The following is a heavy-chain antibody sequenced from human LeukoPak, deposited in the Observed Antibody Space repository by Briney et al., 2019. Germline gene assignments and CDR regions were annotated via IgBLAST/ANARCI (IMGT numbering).Heavy chain of an antibody. CDR3: ARGRGSGHKEDWFDP. CDR1: GYIFTTYD. D-gene: IGHD6-19*01. Sequence: ASVKVSCKASGYIFTTYDINWVGQATGQRLEWMGWRIPNSGNTGDTQKFQGRVTMTRNTSLSTAYMELSSLRSEDTAVYYCARGRGSGHKEDWFDPWGQGTLVTVSS. V-gene: IGHV1-8*01. CDR2: RIPNSGNT. J-gene: IGHJ5*02.